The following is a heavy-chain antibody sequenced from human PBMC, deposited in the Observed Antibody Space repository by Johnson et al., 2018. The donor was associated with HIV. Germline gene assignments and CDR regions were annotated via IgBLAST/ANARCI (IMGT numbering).Heavy chain of an antibody. V-gene: IGHV3-33*08. D-gene: IGHD2-21*01. CDR1: GFTVSSNY. CDR2: IWYDGSNK. CDR3: AREIAPYCGGDCSQSAFDI. Sequence: QVQLVESGGGLIQPGGSLRLSCAASGFTVSSNYMSWVRQAPGKGLEWVAVIWYDGSNKYYADSVKGRFTISRDNSKNTLYLQMNSLRAEDTAVYYCAREIAPYCGGDCSQSAFDIWGQGTMVTVSS. J-gene: IGHJ3*02.